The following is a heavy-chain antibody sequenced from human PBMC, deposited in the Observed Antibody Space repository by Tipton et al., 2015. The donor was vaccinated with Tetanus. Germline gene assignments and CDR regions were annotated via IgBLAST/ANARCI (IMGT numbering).Heavy chain of an antibody. V-gene: IGHV3-21*01. CDR3: ARGPRLLLYYFDS. D-gene: IGHD5-12*01. CDR1: GFSFSSYA. CDR2: ITGSGHI. J-gene: IGHJ4*02. Sequence: SLRLSCAASGFSFSSYAMTWVRQAPGRGLEWVSSITGSGHITYADSVKGRFTISRDDAKNSLFLQMNSLRAEDTAVYYCARGPRLLLYYFDSWGQGTLVTVSS.